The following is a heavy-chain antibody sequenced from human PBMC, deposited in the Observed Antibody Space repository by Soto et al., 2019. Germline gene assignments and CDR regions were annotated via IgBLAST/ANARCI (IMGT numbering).Heavy chain of an antibody. Sequence: QVQLVQSGAEVKKPGASVKVSCKASGYTFTSYGISWVRQAPGQGLEWMGWISAYNGNTNYAQKLQGRVTMTTDTPTSTAYRELRSLRSDDTAVYYCARGWLVRGRYYGMDVWGQGTTVTVSS. V-gene: IGHV1-18*01. CDR3: ARGWLVRGRYYGMDV. D-gene: IGHD6-19*01. CDR1: GYTFTSYG. J-gene: IGHJ6*02. CDR2: ISAYNGNT.